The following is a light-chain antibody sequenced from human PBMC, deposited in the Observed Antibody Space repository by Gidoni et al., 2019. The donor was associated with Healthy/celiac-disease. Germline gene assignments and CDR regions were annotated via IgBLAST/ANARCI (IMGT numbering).Light chain of an antibody. CDR3: QQYDNLPLYT. Sequence: DIQMTQSPASLSASVGDRVTITCQASQDISNYLNLYQQKPGKAPKLLIYDASNLEKGVPSRFSGSGSGTDFSFTISSLQPEDIATYYCQQYDNLPLYTFGQGTKLEIK. V-gene: IGKV1-33*01. CDR1: QDISNY. J-gene: IGKJ2*01. CDR2: DAS.